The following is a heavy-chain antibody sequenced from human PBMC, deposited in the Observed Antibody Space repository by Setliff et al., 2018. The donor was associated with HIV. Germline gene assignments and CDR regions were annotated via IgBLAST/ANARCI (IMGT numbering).Heavy chain of an antibody. D-gene: IGHD6-13*01. J-gene: IGHJ5*02. Sequence: SETLSLTCGVSGYSISRGYYWGWVRQPPGKGLEWIGSIYHTGSTYYNPSLKSRVTVSVDTSKNQISLKVRSVTAADAAVYYCARDARATAGGIEDLDLWGQGTLVTVSS. CDR1: GYSISRGYY. V-gene: IGHV4-38-2*02. CDR3: ARDARATAGGIEDLDL. CDR2: IYHTGST.